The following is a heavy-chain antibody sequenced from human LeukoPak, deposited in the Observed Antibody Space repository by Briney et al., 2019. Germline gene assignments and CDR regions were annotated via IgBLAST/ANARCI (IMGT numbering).Heavy chain of an antibody. CDR1: GYSFTGSA. CDR2: INTNTGNP. V-gene: IGHV7-4-1*02. Sequence: ASVKVSCKTSGYSFTGSAMNWVRQAPGQGLEWMGWINTNTGNPTYAQGFTGRFVFSLDTSVSTAYLQINSLKTDDSAVYYCARSLTYGEHPPFDFWGQGTLVTVSS. D-gene: IGHD4-17*01. CDR3: ARSLTYGEHPPFDF. J-gene: IGHJ4*02.